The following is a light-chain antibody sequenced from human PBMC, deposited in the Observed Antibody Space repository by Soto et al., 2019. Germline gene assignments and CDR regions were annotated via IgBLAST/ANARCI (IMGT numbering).Light chain of an antibody. V-gene: IGKV1-9*01. Sequence: DIQLTQSPSFLSASVGDRVTITCRASQDISNSLAWYQQSPGKAPKLLIYTAYTLQSGVPSRFSGSGYGIVFTLTISSLQPEDFATYYCQQLRSYPITFGQGTRLEIK. CDR2: TAY. CDR1: QDISNS. CDR3: QQLRSYPIT. J-gene: IGKJ5*01.